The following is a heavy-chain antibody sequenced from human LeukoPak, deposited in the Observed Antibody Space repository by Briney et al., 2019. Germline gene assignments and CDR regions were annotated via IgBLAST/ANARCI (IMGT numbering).Heavy chain of an antibody. CDR3: ARCTQYQLLYIYYYYMDV. J-gene: IGHJ6*03. D-gene: IGHD2-2*02. CDR2: IYYSGST. V-gene: IGHV4-39*01. Sequence: PSETLSLTCTVSGGSISSSIYYWGWIRQPPGKGLEWIGNIYYSGSTYYNPSLKSRVTISVDTSKNQFSLKLSSVTAADTAVYYCARCTQYQLLYIYYYYMDVWGKGTTVTVSS. CDR1: GGSISSSIYY.